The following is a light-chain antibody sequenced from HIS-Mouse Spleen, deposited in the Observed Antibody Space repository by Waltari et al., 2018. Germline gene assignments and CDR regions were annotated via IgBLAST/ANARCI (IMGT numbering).Light chain of an antibody. CDR3: YSSDSSRTPRL. V-gene: IGLV3-10*01. CDR1: ALPKKY. J-gene: IGLJ2*01. CDR2: EDS. Sequence: SYELTQPPSVSVSPGQTARITCSGDALPKKYAYWYQHKSGQAPVLVIYEDSKPPSGTPERSYGSGSGTMASLTISGVQVEDEADYYCYSSDSSRTPRLFGGGTKLTVL.